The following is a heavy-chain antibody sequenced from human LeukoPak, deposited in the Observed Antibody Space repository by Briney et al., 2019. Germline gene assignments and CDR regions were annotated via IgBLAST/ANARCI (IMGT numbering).Heavy chain of an antibody. CDR3: ARERSGSSIDH. V-gene: IGHV3-23*01. CDR1: GFTFSSYA. J-gene: IGHJ4*02. CDR2: TSADGGST. D-gene: IGHD1-26*01. Sequence: GGSLRLSCAVSGFTFSSYAMSWVRQAPGKGLEWVSGTSADGGSTYYADSVKGRFTISRDNSRNILYLQMNSLRAEDTAVYYCARERSGSSIDHWGQGTLVTVSS.